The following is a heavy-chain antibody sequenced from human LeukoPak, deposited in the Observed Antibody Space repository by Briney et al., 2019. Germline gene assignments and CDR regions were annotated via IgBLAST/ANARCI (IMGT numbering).Heavy chain of an antibody. D-gene: IGHD3-9*01. CDR2: INHSGST. CDR1: GGSFSGYY. V-gene: IGHV4-34*01. J-gene: IGHJ4*02. Sequence: SETLSLTCAVYGGSFSGYYWSWIRQPPGKGLEWIGEINHSGSTNYNPSLKSRVTISVDTSKNQFSLRLSSVTAADTAVYYCARERPSYYDILTGYYPRSLPYYFDYWGQGTLVTVSS. CDR3: ARERPSYYDILTGYYPRSLPYYFDY.